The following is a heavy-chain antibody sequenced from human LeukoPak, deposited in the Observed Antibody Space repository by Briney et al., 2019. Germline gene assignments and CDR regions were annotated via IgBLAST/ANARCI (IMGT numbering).Heavy chain of an antibody. Sequence: GGSLRLSCAASGFTFSSYAMSWVRQAPGKGLEWVSSISSSSSYIYYADSVKGRFTISRDNAKNSLYLQMNSLRAEDTAVYYCARAAAAGNFDYWGQGTLVTVSS. CDR2: ISSSSSYI. D-gene: IGHD6-13*01. CDR3: ARAAAAGNFDY. V-gene: IGHV3-21*01. J-gene: IGHJ4*02. CDR1: GFTFSSYA.